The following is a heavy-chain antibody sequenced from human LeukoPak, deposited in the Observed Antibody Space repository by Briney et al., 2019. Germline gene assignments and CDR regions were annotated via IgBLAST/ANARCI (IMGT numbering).Heavy chain of an antibody. Sequence: ASVKVSCKASGYTFTSYGISWVRQAPGQGLEWMGWISAYNGNTNYAQKLQGRVTMTTDTSTSTAYMELRSLRSDDTAVYYCARIEDCSGGSCYRYYYYYYGMDVWGQGTTFTVSS. CDR1: GYTFTSYG. CDR3: ARIEDCSGGSCYRYYYYYYGMDV. J-gene: IGHJ6*02. D-gene: IGHD2-15*01. CDR2: ISAYNGNT. V-gene: IGHV1-18*01.